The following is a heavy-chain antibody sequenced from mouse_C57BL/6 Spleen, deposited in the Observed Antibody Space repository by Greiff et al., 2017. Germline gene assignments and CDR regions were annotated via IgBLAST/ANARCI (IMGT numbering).Heavy chain of an antibody. CDR3: ARPLPYAMDY. V-gene: IGHV1-26*01. J-gene: IGHJ4*01. CDR1: GYTFTDYY. Sequence: EVQLQQSGPELVKPGASVKISCKASGYTFTDYYMNWVKQSHGKSLEWIGDINPNNGGTSYNQKFKGKATLTVDKSSSTAYMELRSLTSEDSAVYYCARPLPYAMDYWGQGTSVTVSS. CDR2: INPNNGGT.